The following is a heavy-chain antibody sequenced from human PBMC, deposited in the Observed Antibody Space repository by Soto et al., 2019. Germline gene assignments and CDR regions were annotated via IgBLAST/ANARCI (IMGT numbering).Heavy chain of an antibody. D-gene: IGHD3-16*02. J-gene: IGHJ4*02. V-gene: IGHV1-8*01. CDR2: MNPNSGNT. Sequence: GASVKVSCKGFGYSFTSYDINWVRQATGQGLEWMGWMNPNSGNTGYAQKFQGRVTMTRYTSISTAYMELSSLRSEDTAVYYCARGSFGGVIPLDYWGQGTLVTVSS. CDR3: ARGSFGGVIPLDY. CDR1: GYSFTSYD.